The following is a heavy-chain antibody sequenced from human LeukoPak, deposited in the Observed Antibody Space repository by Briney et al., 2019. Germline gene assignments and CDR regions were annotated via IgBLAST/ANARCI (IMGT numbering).Heavy chain of an antibody. CDR1: GFTFSSYE. Sequence: PGGSLRLSCAASGFTFSSYEMNWVRQAPGKGLEWVAVISYDGSNKYYADSVKGRFTISRDNSKNTLYLQMNSPRAEDTAVYYCAKDLRRLRQGAGGDYFDYWGQGTLVTVSS. V-gene: IGHV3-30*04. D-gene: IGHD2-21*01. CDR2: ISYDGSNK. J-gene: IGHJ4*02. CDR3: AKDLRRLRQGAGGDYFDY.